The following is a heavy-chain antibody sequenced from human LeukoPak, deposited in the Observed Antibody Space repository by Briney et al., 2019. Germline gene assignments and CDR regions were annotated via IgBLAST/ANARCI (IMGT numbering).Heavy chain of an antibody. CDR3: ARGARIAAAAFDY. D-gene: IGHD6-13*01. CDR1: GFTFDDYG. J-gene: IGHJ4*02. V-gene: IGHV3-48*03. CDR2: ISSSGSTI. Sequence: GGSLRLSCAASGFTFDDYGMSWVRQAPGKGLEWVSYISSSGSTIYYADSVKGRFTISRDNAKNSLYLQMNSLRAEDTAVYYCARGARIAAAAFDYWGQGTLVTVSS.